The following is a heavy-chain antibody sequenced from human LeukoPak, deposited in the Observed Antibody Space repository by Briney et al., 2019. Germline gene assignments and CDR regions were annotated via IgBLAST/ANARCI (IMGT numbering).Heavy chain of an antibody. Sequence: PSETLSLTCTVSGGSISSSNWWSWVRPPPGKGLEWIGEIYHSGSTNYNPSLKSRVTRLGDKSKNHFSLKLSSVPAADTAVYYCARDKREPRYAFDIWGQGTVVSVSS. D-gene: IGHD1-26*01. CDR2: IYHSGST. J-gene: IGHJ3*02. CDR3: ARDKREPRYAFDI. CDR1: GGSISSSNW. V-gene: IGHV4-4*02.